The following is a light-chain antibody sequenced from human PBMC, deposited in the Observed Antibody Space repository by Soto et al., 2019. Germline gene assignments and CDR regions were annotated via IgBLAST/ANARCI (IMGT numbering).Light chain of an antibody. V-gene: IGKV1-5*03. CDR3: LQYNAYPRS. CDR1: QTINNW. CDR2: KAS. Sequence: DIEMTQSPSTLSASVGDRVTITCRASQTINNWLAWYQQKPGKAPNVLIYKASRLESGVPSRFSGSGSGTDYTLTISSLQPDDFATYYCLQYNAYPRSFGQGTKLEIK. J-gene: IGKJ2*04.